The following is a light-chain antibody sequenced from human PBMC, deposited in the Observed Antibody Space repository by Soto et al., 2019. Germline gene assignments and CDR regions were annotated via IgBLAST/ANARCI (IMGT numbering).Light chain of an antibody. CDR3: QQYNNWPLT. Sequence: EIVLTQSPGTLSLSPGERATLSCRASQSVGNNYLAWYQQKPGQAPRLLIYGASTRATGIPARFSGSGSGTEFTLTISSLQSEDFAVYYCQQYNNWPLTFGGGTKVDIK. CDR1: QSVGNN. V-gene: IGKV3-15*01. J-gene: IGKJ4*01. CDR2: GAS.